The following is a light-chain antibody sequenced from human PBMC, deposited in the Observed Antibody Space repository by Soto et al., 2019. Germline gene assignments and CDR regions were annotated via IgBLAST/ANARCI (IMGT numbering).Light chain of an antibody. CDR1: QSVSSN. CDR2: GAS. V-gene: IGKV3-15*01. Sequence: EIVMTQSPATLSVSPWERATLSCRASQSVSSNLAWYQQKPGQAPRLLIYGASTRATGIPARFSGSGSGTEFTLTISSLQSEDFATYYCQQYNNWPLALTFGGGTKVDIK. J-gene: IGKJ4*01. CDR3: QQYNNWPLALT.